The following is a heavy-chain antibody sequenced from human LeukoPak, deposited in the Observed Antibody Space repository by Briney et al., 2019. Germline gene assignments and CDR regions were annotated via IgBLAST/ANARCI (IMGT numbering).Heavy chain of an antibody. CDR1: GFTFSSCA. D-gene: IGHD6-6*01. V-gene: IGHV3-23*01. CDR2: ISGSGGST. Sequence: GGSLRLSCAASGFTFSSCAMNWVRLAPGKGLEWVSAISGSGGSTYYADSVKGRFTISRDNSKNTLYLQMNSLRAEDTAVYYCAKAGVISIAARPFDYWGQGTLVTVSS. CDR3: AKAGVISIAARPFDY. J-gene: IGHJ4*02.